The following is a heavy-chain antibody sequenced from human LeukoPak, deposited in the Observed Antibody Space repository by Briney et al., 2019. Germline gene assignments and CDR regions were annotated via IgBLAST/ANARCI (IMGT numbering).Heavy chain of an antibody. CDR2: ISGSGGST. CDR3: ARDPGYYDSSGYCDY. J-gene: IGHJ4*02. V-gene: IGHV3-23*01. D-gene: IGHD3-22*01. Sequence: LSGGSLRLSCAASGFTFSSYAMSWVRQAPGKGLEWVSAISGSGGSTYYADSVKGRFTISRDNSKNTLYLQMNSLRAEDTAVYYCARDPGYYDSSGYCDYWGQGTLVTVSS. CDR1: GFTFSSYA.